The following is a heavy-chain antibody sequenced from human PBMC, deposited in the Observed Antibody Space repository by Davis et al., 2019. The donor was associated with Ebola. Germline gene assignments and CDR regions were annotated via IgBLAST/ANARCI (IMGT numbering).Heavy chain of an antibody. J-gene: IGHJ6*02. Sequence: SVKVSCKSSGGTFSSSAITWVRQAPGQGLEWMGGIIPVFGTANYAQKFQGRVAITADESTSTAYMELNSLRSEDTAVYYCASGVTTVTTGMDVWGQGTTVTVSS. CDR3: ASGVTTVTTGMDV. CDR2: IIPVFGTA. CDR1: GGTFSSSA. V-gene: IGHV1-69*13. D-gene: IGHD4-17*01.